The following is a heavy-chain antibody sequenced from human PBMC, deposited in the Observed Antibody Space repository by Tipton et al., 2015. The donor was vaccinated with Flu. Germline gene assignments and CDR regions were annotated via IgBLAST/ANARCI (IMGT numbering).Heavy chain of an antibody. Sequence: QLVQSGAEVKKPGASVKVSCKASGYTFTGYYMHWVRQAPGQGLEWMGRINPNSGGTNYAQKFQGRVTMTRDTSISTAYMELSRLRSDDTAVYYCAREGSGGAQDLRAAFCDWCQGPLVSGS. V-gene: IGHV1-2*06. CDR2: INPNSGGT. CDR1: GYTFTGYY. D-gene: IGHD2-15*01. CDR3: AREGSGGAQDLRAAFCD. J-gene: IGHJ4*02.